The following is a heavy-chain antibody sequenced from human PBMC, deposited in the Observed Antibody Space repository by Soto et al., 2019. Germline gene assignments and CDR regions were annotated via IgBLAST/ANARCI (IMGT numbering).Heavy chain of an antibody. V-gene: IGHV3-30-3*01. CDR3: ARVSIAVVGIAYYFDY. D-gene: IGHD6-19*01. J-gene: IGHJ4*02. CDR2: ISHDGSNK. CDR1: GFSFGSCA. Sequence: QVQLVESGGGVVQPGRSLRLSCAASGFSFGSCAMHWVRQAPGKGLEWVAVISHDGSNKYYADSGKGRFTIARDNSINTLYLQMNSLRAEDTAVYYCARVSIAVVGIAYYFDYWGQGTLVTVS.